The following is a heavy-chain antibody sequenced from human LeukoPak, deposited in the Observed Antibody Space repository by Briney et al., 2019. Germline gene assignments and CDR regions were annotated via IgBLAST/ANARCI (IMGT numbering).Heavy chain of an antibody. CDR3: ATWREYCSGGSCYPP. Sequence: GASEKLSCKASGYTFTSYYMHWERHAPRQGLEWMGIINPSGGSTSYAQKFQGRVTMTRDTSTSAVYMELSSLRSEVTGVYYWATWREYCSGGSCYPPWGQGTLVIVSA. D-gene: IGHD2-15*01. CDR1: GYTFTSYY. V-gene: IGHV1-46*01. J-gene: IGHJ4*02. CDR2: INPSGGST.